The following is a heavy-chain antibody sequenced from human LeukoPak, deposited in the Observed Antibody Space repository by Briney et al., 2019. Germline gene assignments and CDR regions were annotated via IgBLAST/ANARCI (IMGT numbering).Heavy chain of an antibody. V-gene: IGHV3-23*01. CDR3: AKVGYYYDSSGYSD. Sequence: PGGFLRLSCAASGFTFSSYAMSWVRQAPGKGLEWVSAISGSGGSTYYADSVKGRFTISRDNSKNTLYLQMNSLRAEDTAVYYCAKVGYYYDSSGYSDWGQGTLVTVSS. J-gene: IGHJ4*02. CDR1: GFTFSSYA. D-gene: IGHD3-22*01. CDR2: ISGSGGST.